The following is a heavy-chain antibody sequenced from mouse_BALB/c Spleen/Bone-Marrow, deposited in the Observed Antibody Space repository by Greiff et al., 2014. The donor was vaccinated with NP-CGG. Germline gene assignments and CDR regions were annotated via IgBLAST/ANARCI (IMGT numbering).Heavy chain of an antibody. CDR3: ARCLTGTSAMDY. CDR2: INPRSGGT. Sequence: VQLQQSGAELVRPGTSVKVSCKASGYAFTNYLIEWVKQRPGQGLEWIGVINPRSGGTNYNEKFKAKATLTADKSSSTAYMQLSSLTSDDSAVYFCARCLTGTSAMDYWGQGTSVTVSS. J-gene: IGHJ4*01. CDR1: GYAFTNYL. D-gene: IGHD4-1*01. V-gene: IGHV1-54*01.